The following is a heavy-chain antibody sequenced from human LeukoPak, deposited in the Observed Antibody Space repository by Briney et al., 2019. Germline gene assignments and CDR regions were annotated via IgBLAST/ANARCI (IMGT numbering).Heavy chain of an antibody. CDR2: GRYSGTT. CDR1: GAAISRNSCF. J-gene: IGHJ4*02. V-gene: IGHV4-39*01. CDR3: ARHEEEDGYNAKTPDY. Sequence: PSETLSLTCTVSGAAISRNSCFWGRIRQPPGMGLEWIGSGRYSGTTYYNPSLKSRVTISIDTSKNQFSLRLSSVTAADTAVYYCARHEEEDGYNAKTPDYWGQGALVTVSS. D-gene: IGHD5-24*01.